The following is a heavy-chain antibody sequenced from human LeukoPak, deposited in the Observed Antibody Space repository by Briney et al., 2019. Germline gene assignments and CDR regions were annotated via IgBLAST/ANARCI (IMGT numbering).Heavy chain of an antibody. D-gene: IGHD6-6*01. CDR1: GGTFSNYA. Sequence: SVKVSCXASGGTFSNYAISWVRQAHGQGLEWMGGIIPIFGTANYAQKFQGRVTITADESTSTAYMELSSLRSEDTAVYYCARASSSSIPPYFDYWGQGTLVTVSS. V-gene: IGHV1-69*13. CDR2: IIPIFGTA. CDR3: ARASSSSIPPYFDY. J-gene: IGHJ4*02.